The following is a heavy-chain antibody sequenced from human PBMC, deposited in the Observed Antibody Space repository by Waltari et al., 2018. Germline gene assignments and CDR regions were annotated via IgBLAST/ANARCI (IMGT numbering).Heavy chain of an antibody. J-gene: IGHJ4*02. CDR1: GYTFSDYN. V-gene: IGHV1-2*02. Sequence: QVQLLQSGAEVKMPGASVKVSCKASGYTFSDYNIHWVRQAPGQGLEWMGWVNPNSGSATYVQNFQGRVAMTRDTSITTAYMELRRLTSDDTAVYYCARVDAAAVGYFDHWGQGTRVTVSS. CDR2: VNPNSGSA. CDR3: ARVDAAAVGYFDH. D-gene: IGHD2-15*01.